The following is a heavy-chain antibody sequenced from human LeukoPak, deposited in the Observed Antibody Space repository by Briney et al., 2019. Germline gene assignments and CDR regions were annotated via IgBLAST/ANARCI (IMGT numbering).Heavy chain of an antibody. D-gene: IGHD5-18*01. J-gene: IGHJ4*02. Sequence: SETLSLTCTVSDGSISDSYWSWIGQPPGKGLEWIGEINHSGSTNYNPSLKSRVTISVDTSKNQFSLKLSSVTAADTAVYYCARRGYSTHSRWGQGTLVTVSS. CDR3: ARRGYSTHSR. V-gene: IGHV4-34*01. CDR2: INHSGST. CDR1: DGSISDSY.